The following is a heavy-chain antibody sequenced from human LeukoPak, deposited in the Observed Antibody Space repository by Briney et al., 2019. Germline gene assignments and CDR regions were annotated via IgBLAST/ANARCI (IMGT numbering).Heavy chain of an antibody. CDR2: INPNSGGT. V-gene: IGHV1-2*02. CDR1: GYTFTGYY. CDR3: ARGGVVPAAIPMDWFDP. D-gene: IGHD2-2*01. J-gene: IGHJ5*02. Sequence: GASVKVSCKASGYTFTGYYMHWVRQAPGQGREWMGWINPNSGGTNYAQKFQGRVTMTRDTSISTAYMEPSRLRSDDTAVYYCARGGVVPAAIPMDWFDPWGQGTLVTVSS.